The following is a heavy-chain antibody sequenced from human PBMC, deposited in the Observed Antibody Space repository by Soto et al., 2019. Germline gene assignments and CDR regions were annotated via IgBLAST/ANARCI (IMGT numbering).Heavy chain of an antibody. D-gene: IGHD3-22*01. CDR3: AREIRYYYDSSGYYYRSFDY. CDR1: GYTFTGYY. CDR2: INPNSGGT. Sequence: ASVKVSCKASGYTFTGYYMHWVRQAPGQGLEWMGWINPNSGGTNYAQKFQGWVTMTRDTSISTAYMELSRLRSDDTAVYYCAREIRYYYDSSGYYYRSFDYWGQGTLVTVSS. J-gene: IGHJ4*02. V-gene: IGHV1-2*04.